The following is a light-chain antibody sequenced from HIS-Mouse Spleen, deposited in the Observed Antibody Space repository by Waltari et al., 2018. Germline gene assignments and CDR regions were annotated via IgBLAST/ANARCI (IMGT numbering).Light chain of an antibody. CDR3: YSTDSSGNHRV. CDR2: EDS. V-gene: IGLV3-10*01. CDR1: ALPKKY. J-gene: IGLJ2*01. Sequence: SYELTQPPSVSVSPGQTARITCSGDALPKKYAYWYQQKSGQAAVLVIYEDSKRPSGNPERFSGSSSGTMATLTISGAQVEDEADYYCYSTDSSGNHRVFGGGTKLTVL.